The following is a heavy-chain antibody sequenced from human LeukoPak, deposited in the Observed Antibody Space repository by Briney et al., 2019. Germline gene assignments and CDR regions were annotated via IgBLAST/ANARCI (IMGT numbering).Heavy chain of an antibody. CDR2: IIPIFGTA. V-gene: IGHV1-69*05. D-gene: IGHD2-15*01. CDR3: AREAVVVVAASNWFDP. J-gene: IGHJ5*02. CDR1: GGTFSSYA. Sequence: SVKVSCKASGGTFSSYAISWVRQAPGQGLEWMGRIIPIFGTANYAQKFQGRVTITTDESTSTVYMELSSLRSEDTAVYYCAREAVVVVAASNWFDPWGQGTLVTVSS.